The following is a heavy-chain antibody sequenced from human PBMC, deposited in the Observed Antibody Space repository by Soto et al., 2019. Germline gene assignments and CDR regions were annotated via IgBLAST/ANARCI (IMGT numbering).Heavy chain of an antibody. J-gene: IGHJ4*02. D-gene: IGHD6-19*01. CDR1: GIEFSNYA. CDR2: SSASGRSR. CDR3: AKDGNWLGVYFDV. V-gene: IGHV3-23*01. Sequence: PGGSLRLSCVASGIEFSNYAMIWVRQAPGKGLEWVSISSASGRSRYHADSVKGRFTISRDNSKNTLYLHMTNLRAEDTAVYYCAKDGNWLGVYFDVWGQGTPVTVSS.